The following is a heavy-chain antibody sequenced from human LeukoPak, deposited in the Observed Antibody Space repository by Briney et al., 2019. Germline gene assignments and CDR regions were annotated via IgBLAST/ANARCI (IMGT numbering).Heavy chain of an antibody. CDR3: ARRGNSWPYYFDE. V-gene: IGHV4-38-2*01. CDR2: IYHSGST. J-gene: IGHJ4*02. D-gene: IGHD6-13*01. Sequence: KPSETLSLTCAVSGYSISSGYYWGWIRQPPGKGLEWIASIYHSGSTYYNPSLKSRVTISVDTSKNQFSLKLTSVTAADTAVYYGARRGNSWPYYFDEWGQGTLVTVSS. CDR1: GYSISSGYY.